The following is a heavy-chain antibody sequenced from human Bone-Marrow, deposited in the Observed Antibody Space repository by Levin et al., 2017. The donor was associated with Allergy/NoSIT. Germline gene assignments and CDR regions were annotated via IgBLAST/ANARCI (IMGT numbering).Heavy chain of an antibody. Sequence: ASVKVSCKASGYTFTSYDINWVRQATGQGLEWMGWMNPNSGNTGYAQKFQGRVTMTRNTSISTAYMELSSLRSEDTAVYYCARGRYYDFWSGYSPDAFDIWGQGTMVTVSS. D-gene: IGHD3-3*01. CDR2: MNPNSGNT. CDR3: ARGRYYDFWSGYSPDAFDI. CDR1: GYTFTSYD. V-gene: IGHV1-8*01. J-gene: IGHJ3*02.